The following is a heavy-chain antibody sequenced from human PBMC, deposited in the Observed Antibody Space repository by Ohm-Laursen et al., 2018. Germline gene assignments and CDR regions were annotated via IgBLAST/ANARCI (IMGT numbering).Heavy chain of an antibody. CDR3: ATLAVGATTDFDY. CDR2: IYYSGST. Sequence: SETLSLTCTVSGGSISSHHWSWIRQSPGKGLEWIGYIYYSGSTNYNPSLKSRVTISVDTSKNQFSLKLSSVTAADTAVYYCATLAVGATTDFDYWGQGTLVTVSS. D-gene: IGHD1-26*01. CDR1: GGSISSHH. V-gene: IGHV4-59*11. J-gene: IGHJ4*02.